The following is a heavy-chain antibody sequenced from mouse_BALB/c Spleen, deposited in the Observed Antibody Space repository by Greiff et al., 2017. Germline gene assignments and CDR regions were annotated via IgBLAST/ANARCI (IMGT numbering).Heavy chain of an antibody. D-gene: IGHD2-14*01. CDR1: GYTFTSYW. CDR2: IYPGDGDT. Sequence: QVQLKESGAELARPGASVKLSCKASGYTFTSYWMQWVKQRPGQGLEWIGAIYPGDGDTRYTQKFKGKATLTADKSSSTAYMQLSSLASEDSAVYYCARNYRSDYYAMDYWGQGTSVTVSS. V-gene: IGHV1-87*01. CDR3: ARNYRSDYYAMDY. J-gene: IGHJ4*01.